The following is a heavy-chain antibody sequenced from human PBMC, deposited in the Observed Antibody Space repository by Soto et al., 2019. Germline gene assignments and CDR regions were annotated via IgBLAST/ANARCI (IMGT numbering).Heavy chain of an antibody. CDR3: ARGDRGGFDL. CDR1: GFTFSNYA. V-gene: IGHV3-74*01. Sequence: PGGSLRLSCAASGFTFSNYAVTWVRQAPGKGLVWVSRVHSDGTTTTYADSVKGRFTISRDNARNTVSLQMSSLRAEDTAIYYCARGDRGGFDLWGHGTVVTVSS. CDR2: VHSDGTTT. D-gene: IGHD3-10*01. J-gene: IGHJ3*01.